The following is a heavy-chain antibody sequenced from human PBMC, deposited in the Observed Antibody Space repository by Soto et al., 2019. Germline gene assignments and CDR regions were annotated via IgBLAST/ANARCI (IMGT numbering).Heavy chain of an antibody. Sequence: GASVKVSCKASGYTFTGYCMHWVRQAPGQGLEWMGWINPNSGGTNYAQKFQGRVTMTRDTSISTAYMELSRLRSDDTAVYYCAREGIVGATWFDYWGQGTLVTVSS. V-gene: IGHV1-2*02. CDR3: AREGIVGATWFDY. D-gene: IGHD1-26*01. CDR1: GYTFTGYC. J-gene: IGHJ4*02. CDR2: INPNSGGT.